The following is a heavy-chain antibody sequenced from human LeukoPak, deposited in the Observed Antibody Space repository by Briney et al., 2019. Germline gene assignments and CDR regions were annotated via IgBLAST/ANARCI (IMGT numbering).Heavy chain of an antibody. CDR3: ARDRNVVGADFDF. CDR2: VSFDGTNN. Sequence: GGSLRLSCAASGFIFDNFAIDWGRQAPGKGLEWVSIVSFDGTNNFYADSVKGRFIVSRDSSNNTVYLHMNSLRPDDTAVYFCARDRNVVGADFDFWGQGTLVTVSS. J-gene: IGHJ4*02. D-gene: IGHD2-15*01. CDR1: GFIFDNFA. V-gene: IGHV3-30*03.